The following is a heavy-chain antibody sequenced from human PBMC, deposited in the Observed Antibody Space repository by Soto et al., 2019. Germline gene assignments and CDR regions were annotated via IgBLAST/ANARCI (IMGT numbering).Heavy chain of an antibody. CDR1: DGSISSGGYY. V-gene: IGHV4-31*03. CDR2: VYFNENT. D-gene: IGHD6-6*01. CDR3: ARVGGLAARTFDY. Sequence: SETLSLTCSVSDGSISSGGYYWSWIRQRPGEGLEWIGYVYFNENTYYNPSLKSRVTISVGTSKSQFSLRLSSVTAADAAVYYCARVGGLAARTFDYWGPGTLVTVSS. J-gene: IGHJ4*02.